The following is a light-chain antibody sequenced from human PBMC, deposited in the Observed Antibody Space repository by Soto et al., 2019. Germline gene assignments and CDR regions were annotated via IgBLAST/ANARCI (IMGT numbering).Light chain of an antibody. J-gene: IGLJ2*01. V-gene: IGLV3-1*01. CDR1: DLGDKF. Sequence: SYELTQPPSVSVSPGQTASISCSGDDLGDKFACWYQQKPGQSPVLVMYKDDRRPSGIPERFSGSNSGNTATLTISGTQAMDEADYYCQAWDSGTTVIFGGGTKLTVL. CDR3: QAWDSGTTVI. CDR2: KDD.